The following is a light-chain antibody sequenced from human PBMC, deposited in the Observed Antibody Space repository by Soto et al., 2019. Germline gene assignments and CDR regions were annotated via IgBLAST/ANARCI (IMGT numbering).Light chain of an antibody. CDR2: DAS. CDR3: QQYESYPIT. CDR1: QSINKW. V-gene: IGKV1-5*01. Sequence: DIQMTQSPSTLSASVGDRVTITCRASQSINKWLVWYQQIPGKAPKLLIYDASSLESGVPSRFSGSGSGTEFTLTISSLQPDDFSTYYCQQYESYPITFGGGTRVEIK. J-gene: IGKJ4*01.